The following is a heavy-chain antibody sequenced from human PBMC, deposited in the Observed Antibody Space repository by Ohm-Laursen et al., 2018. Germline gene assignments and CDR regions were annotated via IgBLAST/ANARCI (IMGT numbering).Heavy chain of an antibody. Sequence: GTLSLTCPVSGYSISSGYYWGWIRQPPGKGLEWIGSIYHSGSTYYNPSLKSRVTISVDTSKNQFSLKLSSVTAADTAVYYCARELGGNSGYYYYGMDVWGQGTTVTVSS. D-gene: IGHD4-23*01. CDR2: IYHSGST. CDR1: GYSISSGYY. J-gene: IGHJ6*02. V-gene: IGHV4-38-2*02. CDR3: ARELGGNSGYYYYGMDV.